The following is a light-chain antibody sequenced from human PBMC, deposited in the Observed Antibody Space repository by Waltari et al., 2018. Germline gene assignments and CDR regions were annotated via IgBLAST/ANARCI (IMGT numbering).Light chain of an antibody. V-gene: IGLV1-47*01. J-gene: IGLJ2*01. CDR1: NSHIGSSF. Sequence: QSVLTQTPSTSGTPGQRVTISCSGGNSHIGSSFVCWYQQFPGTAPKLLIYRNDQRPSGVPDRFSASKSGASASLAISGLRSEDEADYYCAVCDDSPIGFAVFGGGTKLTVL. CDR3: AVCDDSPIGFAV. CDR2: RND.